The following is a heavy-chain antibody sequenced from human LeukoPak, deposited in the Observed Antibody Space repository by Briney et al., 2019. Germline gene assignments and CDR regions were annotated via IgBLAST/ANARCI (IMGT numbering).Heavy chain of an antibody. CDR1: GGSINSGVYY. V-gene: IGHV4-61*02. CDR2: IYTSGST. CDR3: ARGPDSGSYFAWFDP. Sequence: SQTLSLTCSVFGGSINSGVYYWGWVRQPAGKGLEWIGRIYTSGSTNYDPSLKSRVTILVDTSRNQFSLKLTSVTAADTAVYYCARGPDSGSYFAWFDPWGQGTLVTVSS. D-gene: IGHD3-10*01. J-gene: IGHJ5*02.